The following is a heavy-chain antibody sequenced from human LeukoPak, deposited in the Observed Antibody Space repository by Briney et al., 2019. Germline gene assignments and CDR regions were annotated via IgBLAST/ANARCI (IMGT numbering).Heavy chain of an antibody. CDR2: ISWNSGSI. V-gene: IGHV3-9*01. CDR3: AKATMELYCSSTSCYSRKSAYYYFDY. Sequence: PGGSLRLSCAASGFPLDDYAIHWVRQAPGKGLEWVSGISWNSGSIGYAHSVKDRVPISRDNAKNSLYLQMDSLRAEDAAFDYCAKATMELYCSSTSCYSRKSAYYYFDYWAREPWSPSPQ. CDR1: GFPLDDYA. D-gene: IGHD2-2*01. J-gene: IGHJ4*02.